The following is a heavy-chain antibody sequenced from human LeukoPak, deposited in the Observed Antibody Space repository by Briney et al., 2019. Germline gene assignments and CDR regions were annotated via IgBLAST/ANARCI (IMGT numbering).Heavy chain of an antibody. V-gene: IGHV3-30*18. CDR1: GFIFSRYG. J-gene: IGHJ4*02. Sequence: QAGGSLRLSCVASGFIFSRYGMHWVRQAPGKGLEWVAIISNDGSETYYVDFVKGRFTISRDNSKNMLYLQMNSLRAEDTAVYYCAKSWDTVTRGRTYFDYWGQGTLVTASS. D-gene: IGHD4-17*01. CDR3: AKSWDTVTRGRTYFDY. CDR2: ISNDGSET.